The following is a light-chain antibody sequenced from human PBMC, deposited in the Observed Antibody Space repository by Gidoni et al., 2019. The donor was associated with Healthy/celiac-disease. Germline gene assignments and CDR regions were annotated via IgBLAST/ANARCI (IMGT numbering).Light chain of an antibody. CDR3: QQYDNLPLT. CDR1: QDISNY. V-gene: IGKV1-33*01. CDR2: DAS. Sequence: IQPTQSPSSLSASVGDRVTITCQASQDISNYLNWYQQKPGKAPKLRIYDASDLSTGVRSKFSRGGSGTDFTFTISSLQPEDIATYYCQQYDNLPLTFGGXTKVEI. J-gene: IGKJ4*01.